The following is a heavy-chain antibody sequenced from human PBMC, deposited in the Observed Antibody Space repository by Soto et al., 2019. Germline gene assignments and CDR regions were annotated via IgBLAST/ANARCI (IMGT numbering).Heavy chain of an antibody. D-gene: IGHD3-22*01. Sequence: ASVKVSCKASGYTFTSYAMHWVGQAPGRRLEWMGWINAGNGNTKYSQKFQGRVTITRDTSASTAYMELSSLRYEETAVYYCARVRDSSGYLSGAFDIWGKGTMVTVSS. V-gene: IGHV1-3*01. CDR2: INAGNGNT. J-gene: IGHJ3*02. CDR3: ARVRDSSGYLSGAFDI. CDR1: GYTFTSYA.